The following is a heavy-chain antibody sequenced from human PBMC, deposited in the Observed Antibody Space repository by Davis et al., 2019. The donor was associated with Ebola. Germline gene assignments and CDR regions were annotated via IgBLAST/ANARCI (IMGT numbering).Heavy chain of an antibody. J-gene: IGHJ4*02. Sequence: MPSETLSLTCAVYGGSFSGYYWSWIRQPPGKGLEWIGEINHSGSTNYNPSLKSRVTISVDTSKNQFSLKLSSVTAADTAVYYCARARFLEWLLDYWGQGTLVTVSS. D-gene: IGHD3-3*01. CDR3: ARARFLEWLLDY. CDR2: INHSGST. CDR1: GGSFSGYY. V-gene: IGHV4-34*01.